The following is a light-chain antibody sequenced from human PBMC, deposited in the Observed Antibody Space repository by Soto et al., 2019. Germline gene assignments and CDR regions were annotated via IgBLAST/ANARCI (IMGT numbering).Light chain of an antibody. V-gene: IGLV2-23*01. CDR3: CSYAGSSPYV. CDR2: EGS. Sequence: QSALTQPASVSGSPGQSITISCTGTSSDVGSYNLVSWYQQHPGKAPKLMIYEGSKRPSGVSNRFSGSKSGNTASLTIPGLQAEDEAEYYSCSYAGSSPYVVGTGTKVTVL. J-gene: IGLJ1*01. CDR1: SSDVGSYNL.